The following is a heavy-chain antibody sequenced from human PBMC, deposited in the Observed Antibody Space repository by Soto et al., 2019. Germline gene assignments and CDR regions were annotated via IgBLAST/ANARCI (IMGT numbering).Heavy chain of an antibody. CDR3: ARERRSGTKDYQYYYGMDV. J-gene: IGHJ6*02. V-gene: IGHV3-66*01. CDR1: GFTVSTNS. Sequence: EVQLVESGGGLVQPGGSPRLSCAASGFTVSTNSMCWVRQAPGKGLEWVSVIYSGGRTYYADSVKGRFTISRDNSKNTLYLHMNSLRAEDTAVYYCARERRSGTKDYQYYYGMDVWGQGTTVTVSS. D-gene: IGHD2-2*01. CDR2: IYSGGRT.